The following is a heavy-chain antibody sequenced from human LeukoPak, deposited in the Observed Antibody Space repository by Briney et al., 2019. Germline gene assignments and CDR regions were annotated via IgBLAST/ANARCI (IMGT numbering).Heavy chain of an antibody. CDR2: ITGSGDNT. J-gene: IGHJ4*02. Sequence: GGSLRLFCAASGLIFSSYAMNWVRQAPGKGLEWISTITGSGDNTYYADSVKGRFTISRDNSKDTLYLQMNSLSAEDTALYYCAKYPWGSGYGYIDYWGQGTLVTVSS. V-gene: IGHV3-23*01. CDR3: AKYPWGSGYGYIDY. D-gene: IGHD5-12*01. CDR1: GLIFSSYA.